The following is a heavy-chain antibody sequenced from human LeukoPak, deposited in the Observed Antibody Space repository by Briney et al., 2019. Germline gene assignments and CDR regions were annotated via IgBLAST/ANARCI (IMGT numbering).Heavy chain of an antibody. CDR1: GFTFSSYG. CDR3: AKAGYCSSTSCYYYYYYMDV. D-gene: IGHD2-2*01. V-gene: IGHV3-33*06. J-gene: IGHJ6*03. CDR2: IWYDGSNR. Sequence: GGSLRLSCAASGFTFSSYGMHWVRQAPGKGLEWVAVIWYDGSNRYYADSVKGRFTISRDNSKNTLYLQMNSLRAEDTAVYYCAKAGYCSSTSCYYYYYYMDVWGKGTTVTVSS.